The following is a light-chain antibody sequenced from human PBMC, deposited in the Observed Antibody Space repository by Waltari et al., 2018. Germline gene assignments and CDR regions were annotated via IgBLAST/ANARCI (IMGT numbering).Light chain of an antibody. CDR1: SSDVGFFDF. CDR2: QVN. J-gene: IGLJ3*02. V-gene: IGLV2-14*01. CDR3: SSYTRRSYWV. Sequence: QSALTQPASVSGSPGQSITISCTGTSSDVGFFDFVSWFQQHPGKAPKVMIYQVNNRPSGVSNRFSGSTSANKASLTISGLQAEDEADYYCSSYTRRSYWVFGGGTQLTVL.